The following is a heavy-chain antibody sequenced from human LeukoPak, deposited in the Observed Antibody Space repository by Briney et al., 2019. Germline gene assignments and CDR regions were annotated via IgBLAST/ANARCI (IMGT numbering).Heavy chain of an antibody. Sequence: SETLSLTCTVSGGSFNTYYWTWIRQPPGKGLQWHGYIYYSGSTHSNAYLKSRVTISLDTSKNQFSLRLSSVTAADTAVYHCARLMGYCSTTSCHPGWLDPWGQGTLVTVSS. CDR1: GGSFNTYY. J-gene: IGHJ5*02. V-gene: IGHV4-59*01. D-gene: IGHD2-2*01. CDR2: IYYSGST. CDR3: ARLMGYCSTTSCHPGWLDP.